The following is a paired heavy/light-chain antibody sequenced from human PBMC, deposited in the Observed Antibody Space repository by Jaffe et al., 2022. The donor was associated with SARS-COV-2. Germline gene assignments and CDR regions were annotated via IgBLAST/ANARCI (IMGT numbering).Heavy chain of an antibody. CDR1: GFTFSNYG. CDR3: AKIRNDYGGHARAFEI. CDR2: ISYDESNK. D-gene: IGHD4-17*01. J-gene: IGHJ3*02. Sequence: QVQLVESGGGVVQPGRSLRLSCAASGFTFSNYGMHWVRQAPGKGLEWVAVISYDESNKYYADSVKGRFTISRDSSKNTLYLQMNSLRAEDTALYYCAKIRNDYGGHARAFEIWGQGTMVTVSS. V-gene: IGHV3-30*18.
Light chain of an antibody. Sequence: QSALTQPASVSGSPGQSITISCTGTSSDVGGYNYLSWYQQHPGKAPKLMIYEVSNRPSGVSIRFSGSKSGNTASLTISGLQAEDEADYYCSSYTSSSTWVFGGGTKLAVL. CDR2: EVS. CDR3: SSYTSSSTWV. J-gene: IGLJ3*02. V-gene: IGLV2-14*01. CDR1: SSDVGGYNY.